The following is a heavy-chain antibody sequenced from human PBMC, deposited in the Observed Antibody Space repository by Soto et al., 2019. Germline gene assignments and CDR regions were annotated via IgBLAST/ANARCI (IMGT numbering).Heavy chain of an antibody. V-gene: IGHV3-48*02. CDR1: GFTFSSYS. D-gene: IGHD3-10*01. CDR3: AREIVTYYYGSGSTQGYYYYGMDV. CDR2: ISSSSSTI. Sequence: PGGSLRLSCAASGFTFSSYSMNWVRQAPGKGLEWVSYISSSSSTIYYADSVKGRFTISRDNAKNSLYLQMNSLRDEDTAVYYCAREIVTYYYGSGSTQGYYYYGMDVWGQGTTVTVSS. J-gene: IGHJ6*02.